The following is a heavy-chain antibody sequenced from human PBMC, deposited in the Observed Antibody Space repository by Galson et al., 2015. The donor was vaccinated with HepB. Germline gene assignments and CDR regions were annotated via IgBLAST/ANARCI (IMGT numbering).Heavy chain of an antibody. CDR1: GYIFTGYY. Sequence: SVKVSCKASGYIFTGYYMHWVRQAPGQGLEWMGWINPNSGGTNYAPKFQGRVTMTRDTSSSTAYMELSRLRSDDTAVYYCARDYKYGSGESAEGGMDVWGQGTTVTVSS. CDR3: ARDYKYGSGESAEGGMDV. J-gene: IGHJ6*02. CDR2: INPNSGGT. D-gene: IGHD3-10*01. V-gene: IGHV1-2*02.